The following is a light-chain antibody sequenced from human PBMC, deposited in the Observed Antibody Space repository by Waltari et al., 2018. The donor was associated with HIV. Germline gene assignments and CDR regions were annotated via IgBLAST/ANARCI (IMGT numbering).Light chain of an antibody. J-gene: IGLJ2*01. CDR2: EVS. CDR1: SSDFGFYNY. CDR3: TSYTPNDTLI. V-gene: IGLV2-14*01. Sequence: QSALTQPASVSGSPGQSITISCSGTSSDFGFYNYVSWYQQVPGEVPKFIIYEVSSRPSGVSVRFSGSRSGNTATPTISGLQPQDEADYYCTSYTPNDTLIVGGGTKLTVL.